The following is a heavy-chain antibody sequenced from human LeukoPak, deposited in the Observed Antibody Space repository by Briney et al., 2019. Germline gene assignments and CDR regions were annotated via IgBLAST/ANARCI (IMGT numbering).Heavy chain of an antibody. CDR2: IYHSGST. Sequence: PSETLSLTCTVSGGSISSSSYYWGWIRQPPGKGLEWIGSIYHSGSTYYNPSLKSRVTISVDRSKNQFSLKLSSVTAADTAVYYCARDGAIAVAGTGNRYYYGMDVWGQGTTVTVSS. D-gene: IGHD6-19*01. CDR3: ARDGAIAVAGTGNRYYYGMDV. V-gene: IGHV4-39*07. J-gene: IGHJ6*02. CDR1: GGSISSSSYY.